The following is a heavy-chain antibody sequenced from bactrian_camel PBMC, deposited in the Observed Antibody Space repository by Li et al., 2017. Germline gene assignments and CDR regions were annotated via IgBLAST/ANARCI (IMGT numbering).Heavy chain of an antibody. CDR3: VSSGFGY. D-gene: IGHD2*01. CDR2: ITNRGSG. V-gene: IGHV3S53*01. CDR1: GSSISRRC. Sequence: HVQLVESGGGSVQAGRSLRLSCAASGSSISRRCMGWFRQAPGKQREGIASITNRGSGNYAESVKGRFTISRDNAKTTVYLQMNRLKSEDTALYYCVSSGFGYWGNGTQVTVS. J-gene: IGHJ6*01.